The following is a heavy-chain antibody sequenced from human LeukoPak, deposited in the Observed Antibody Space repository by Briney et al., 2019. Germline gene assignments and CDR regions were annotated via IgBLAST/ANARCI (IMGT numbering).Heavy chain of an antibody. Sequence: SETLSLTCTVSGGSISSSSYYWGWIRQPPGKGLEWIGSIYFSGSTYYKSSLKSRVTMSVDTSKNQFSLKLSSVTAADTAVYYCARQLPYYDILTGYPGWFFDYWGQGTLVTVSS. CDR3: ARQLPYYDILTGYPGWFFDY. J-gene: IGHJ4*02. CDR2: IYFSGST. V-gene: IGHV4-39*01. D-gene: IGHD3-9*01. CDR1: GGSISSSSYY.